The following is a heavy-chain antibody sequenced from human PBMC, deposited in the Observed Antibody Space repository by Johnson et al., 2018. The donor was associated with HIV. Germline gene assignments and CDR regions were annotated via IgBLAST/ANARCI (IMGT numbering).Heavy chain of an antibody. CDR1: GFTFSNYD. J-gene: IGHJ3*02. CDR3: ARGFDALDI. Sequence: VQLVESGGGLVQPGWSLRLSCAASGFTFSNYDMYWVRQATGKGLEWVSGIGTAGDTYYAESVKGRFTISRDNSKNTLYLQMNSLRAEDTAVYYCARGFDALDIWGQGTMVTVSS. CDR2: IGTAGDT. V-gene: IGHV3-13*01.